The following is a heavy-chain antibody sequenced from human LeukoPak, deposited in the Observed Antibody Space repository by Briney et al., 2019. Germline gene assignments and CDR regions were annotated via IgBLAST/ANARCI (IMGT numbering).Heavy chain of an antibody. D-gene: IGHD5-12*01. V-gene: IGHV4-34*01. Sequence: SETLSLTCAVYGGSFSGYYWSWIRQPPGKGLEWIGEINHNGSTNYNPSLKSRVTISVDTSKNQFSLKLSSVTAADTAVYYCARASGYSGYDYYFDYWGQGTLVTVSS. CDR2: INHNGST. CDR1: GGSFSGYY. J-gene: IGHJ4*02. CDR3: ARASGYSGYDYYFDY.